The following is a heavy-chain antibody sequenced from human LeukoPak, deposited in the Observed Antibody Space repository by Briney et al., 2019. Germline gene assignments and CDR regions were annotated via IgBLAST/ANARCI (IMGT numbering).Heavy chain of an antibody. CDR3: ARLDYYGSSYYFDY. D-gene: IGHD3-10*01. CDR1: GYRFTTYW. CDR2: IYPGDSDT. J-gene: IGHJ4*02. V-gene: IGHV5-51*01. Sequence: GESLKISCQGSGYRFTTYWIGWMRQMPGKGLEWMGIIYPGDSDTRYSPSFQGQVTISADKSISTAFLQWSSLKASDTAMYYCARLDYYGSSYYFDYWGQGTLVTVSS.